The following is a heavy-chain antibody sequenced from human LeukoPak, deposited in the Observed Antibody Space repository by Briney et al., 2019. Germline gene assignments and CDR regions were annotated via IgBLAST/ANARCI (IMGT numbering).Heavy chain of an antibody. V-gene: IGHV3-66*02. CDR3: ARVPGIYYYYYMDA. CDR1: GFTVSNNY. CDR2: IYRGDKT. D-gene: IGHD1-14*01. Sequence: GGSLRLSCAASGFTVSNNYINWVRQAPGKGPEWVSIIYRGDKTNYADSVKGRFTISRDNSKNTLNLQMNSLRTEDTAVYYCARVPGIYYYYYMDAWGKGTTVTVSS. J-gene: IGHJ6*03.